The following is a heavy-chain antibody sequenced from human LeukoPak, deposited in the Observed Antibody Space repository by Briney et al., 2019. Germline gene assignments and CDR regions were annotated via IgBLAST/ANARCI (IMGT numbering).Heavy chain of an antibody. CDR3: ARRYDFWSGYPPPLDY. J-gene: IGHJ4*02. Sequence: PSETLSLTCTVSGGSISSYYWSWIRQPPGKGLEWIGDIYYSGSTNYNPSLKSRVTISVDTSKKQFYLKLSSVTAADKAVYYCARRYDFWSGYPPPLDYWGQGTLVTVSS. CDR2: IYYSGST. V-gene: IGHV4-59*12. CDR1: GGSISSYY. D-gene: IGHD3-3*01.